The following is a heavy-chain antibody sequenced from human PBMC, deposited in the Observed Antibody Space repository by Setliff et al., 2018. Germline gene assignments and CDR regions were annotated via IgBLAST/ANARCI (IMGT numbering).Heavy chain of an antibody. J-gene: IGHJ4*02. CDR1: GGTFSDYH. CDR2: INHRGST. CDR3: ARHAPGAIDY. V-gene: IGHV4-34*01. Sequence: PSETLSLTCAAYGGTFSDYHWTWIRQSPEKGLEWIGEINHRGSTNYNPSLKSRVTISQVTSKKHFSLTLTTMTAADTAVYYCARHAPGAIDYWGQGALVTVSS.